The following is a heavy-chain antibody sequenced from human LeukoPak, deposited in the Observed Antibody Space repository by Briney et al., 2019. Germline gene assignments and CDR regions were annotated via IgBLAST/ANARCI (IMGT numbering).Heavy chain of an antibody. CDR2: IKQDGSEK. CDR1: GFTFSSYW. D-gene: IGHD3-22*01. CDR3: ARDPSPGLLEDYDSSGYSDY. V-gene: IGHV3-7*01. J-gene: IGHJ4*02. Sequence: GGSLRLSCAASGFTFSSYWMSWVRQAPGKGLEWVANIKQDGSEKYYVDSVKGRFTISRDNAKNSLYLQMNSLRAEDTAVYYCARDPSPGLLEDYDSSGYSDYWGQGTLVTVSS.